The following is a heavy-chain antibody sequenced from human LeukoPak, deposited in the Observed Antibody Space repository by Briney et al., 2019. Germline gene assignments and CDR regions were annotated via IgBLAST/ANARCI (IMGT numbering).Heavy chain of an antibody. CDR3: AREIHKPDNGEYHGNFDF. J-gene: IGHJ4*02. CDR1: GYTFSDYY. Sequence: ASVMVSCKASGYTFSDYYIHWVRLAPGQGLEWMGWINPKSGVTNYGQKFQGRVTMITDTSINTAYMDLSSLRSDDTAVYYCAREIHKPDNGEYHGNFDFWGQGTMVTVSS. CDR2: INPKSGVT. D-gene: IGHD4-17*01. V-gene: IGHV1-2*02.